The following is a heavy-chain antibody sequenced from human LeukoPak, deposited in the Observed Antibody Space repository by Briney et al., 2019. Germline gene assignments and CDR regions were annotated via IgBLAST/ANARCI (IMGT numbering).Heavy chain of an antibody. Sequence: ASETPSLTCSVSGGSMRSHYWSWIRKSPGKGLELIGYIYYSGNTNYNPSLKSRVTISVDTSKNQFSLMLRSVTAADTAVYYCARENLGIRASDMWGQGTMVTVSS. CDR1: GGSMRSHY. CDR3: ARENLGIRASDM. J-gene: IGHJ3*02. CDR2: IYYSGNT. D-gene: IGHD7-27*01. V-gene: IGHV4-59*11.